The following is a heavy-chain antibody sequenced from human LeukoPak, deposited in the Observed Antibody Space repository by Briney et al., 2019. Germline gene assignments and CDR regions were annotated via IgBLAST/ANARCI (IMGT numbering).Heavy chain of an antibody. V-gene: IGHV3-23*01. J-gene: IGHJ5*02. CDR3: AKDWSYYGSGSYYFHGNWFDP. D-gene: IGHD3-10*01. CDR1: GFTFSSYA. Sequence: GGSLRLSCAASGFTFSSYAMSWVRQAPGKGLEWVSAISGSGGSTYYADSVKGRFTISRDNSKNTLYLQMNSLRAEDTAVYYCAKDWSYYGSGSYYFHGNWFDPWGQGTLVTVSS. CDR2: ISGSGGST.